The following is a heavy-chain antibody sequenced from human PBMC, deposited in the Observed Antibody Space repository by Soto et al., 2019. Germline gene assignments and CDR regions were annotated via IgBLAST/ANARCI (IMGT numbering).Heavy chain of an antibody. Sequence: QVQLVQSGAEVKKPGASVKVSCKASEYTFTSYDINWVRQATGQGLEWMGWMNPNSANTGYAQKFQGRVTMTRNTSISTADMKLSSLRSEGTAGYCCAREGVRGMDVWGQGTTVTVSS. CDR2: MNPNSANT. CDR3: AREGVRGMDV. V-gene: IGHV1-8*01. D-gene: IGHD3-16*01. J-gene: IGHJ6*02. CDR1: EYTFTSYD.